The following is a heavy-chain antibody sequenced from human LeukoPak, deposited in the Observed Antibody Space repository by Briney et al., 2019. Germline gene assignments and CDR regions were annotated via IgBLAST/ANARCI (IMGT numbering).Heavy chain of an antibody. D-gene: IGHD3-10*01. CDR3: ARVVRAYGLVDY. CDR2: INAGNGNT. CDR1: GYTFTSYA. V-gene: IGHV1-3*01. J-gene: IGHJ4*02. Sequence: ASVKVSCKASGYTFTSYAMHWVRQAPGQRLEWMGWINAGNGNTKYSQKFQGRVTITRDTSASTAYMELSSLRSEATAVYYCARVVRAYGLVDYWGRGTLVTVSS.